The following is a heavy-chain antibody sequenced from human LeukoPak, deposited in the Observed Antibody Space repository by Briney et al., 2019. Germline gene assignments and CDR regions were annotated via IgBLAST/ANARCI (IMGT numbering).Heavy chain of an antibody. J-gene: IGHJ5*02. CDR2: ISSSSSTI. CDR3: ARRGSSSWSGPNRFDP. D-gene: IGHD6-13*01. V-gene: IGHV3-48*01. CDR1: GFTFSSYS. Sequence: PGGSLRLSCAASGFTFSSYSMNWVRQAPGKGLEWVSYISSSSSTIYYADSVKGRFTISRDNAKNSLYLQMNSLRAEDTAVYYCARRGSSSWSGPNRFDPWGQGTLVTVSS.